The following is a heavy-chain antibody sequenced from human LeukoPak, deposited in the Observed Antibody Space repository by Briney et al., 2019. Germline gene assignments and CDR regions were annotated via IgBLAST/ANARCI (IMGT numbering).Heavy chain of an antibody. J-gene: IGHJ4*02. CDR2: ISWNSGSI. CDR3: AKSRQWLVSALDY. CDR1: GFTFDDYA. D-gene: IGHD6-19*01. V-gene: IGHV3-9*01. Sequence: GGALRLSCAASGFTFDDYAMHWVRQAPGKGLEWVSGISWNSGSIGYADSVKGRFTISRDNAKNSLYLQMNSLRAEDTALYYCAKSRQWLVSALDYWGQGTLVTVSS.